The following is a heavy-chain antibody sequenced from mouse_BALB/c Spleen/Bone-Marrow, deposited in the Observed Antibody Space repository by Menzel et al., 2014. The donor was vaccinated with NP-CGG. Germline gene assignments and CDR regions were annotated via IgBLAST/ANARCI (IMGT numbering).Heavy chain of an antibody. CDR1: GYTFTNYW. CDR2: IFPGTDTS. J-gene: IGHJ3*01. CDR3: SRNYDYDEGAWFTY. D-gene: IGHD2-4*01. V-gene: IGHV1S132*01. Sequence: VQLQQSGAEVVKPGASVKLSCKTSGYTFTNYWIQWVKQRPGQGLGWIGEIFPGTDTSYYNEKFKDKATLTVDTSSSTAYIQLSNLTSEDSAVYFCSRNYDYDEGAWFTYRGQGTLVTVSA.